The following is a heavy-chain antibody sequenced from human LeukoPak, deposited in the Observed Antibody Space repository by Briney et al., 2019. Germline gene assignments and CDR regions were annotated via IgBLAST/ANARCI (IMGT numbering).Heavy chain of an antibody. CDR3: ANPGYCSSTSRYSRHAFDI. CDR2: IRYDGSNK. V-gene: IGHV3-30*02. J-gene: IGHJ3*02. CDR1: GFTFSSYG. D-gene: IGHD2-2*03. Sequence: GGSLRLSCAASGFTFSSYGMHWVRQAPGKGLEWVAFIRYDGSNKYYADSVKGRFTISRDNSKNTLYLQLNSLRAEDTAVYYCANPGYCSSTSRYSRHAFDIWGQGTMVTVSS.